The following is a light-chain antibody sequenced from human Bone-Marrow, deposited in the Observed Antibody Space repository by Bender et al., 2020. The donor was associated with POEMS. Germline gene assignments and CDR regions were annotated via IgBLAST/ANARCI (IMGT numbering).Light chain of an antibody. J-gene: IGLJ3*02. CDR1: SSDFGYYNR. V-gene: IGLV2-18*01. Sequence: QSGLTQPPSVSGSPGQSVTISCTGTSSDFGYYNRISWYQQPPGTAPQLIIYGITNRPSGVPDRFSGSKSGNTASLTISGLQAEDEAIYFCVAWDASLNGWVFGGGTKLTVL. CDR3: VAWDASLNGWV. CDR2: GIT.